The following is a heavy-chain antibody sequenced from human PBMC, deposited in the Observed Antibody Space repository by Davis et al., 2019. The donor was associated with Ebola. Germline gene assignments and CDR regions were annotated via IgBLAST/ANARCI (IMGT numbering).Heavy chain of an antibody. CDR3: TTGTWLGQDY. V-gene: IGHV3-23*01. CDR1: GFTFSSYA. D-gene: IGHD6-19*01. J-gene: IGHJ4*02. CDR2: ISGSGGST. Sequence: GESLKISCAASGFTFSSYAMRWVRQAPGKGLEWVSAISGSGGSTYYADSVKGRFTISRDNSKNTLYLQMNSLKTEDTAVYYCTTGTWLGQDYWGQGTLVTVSS.